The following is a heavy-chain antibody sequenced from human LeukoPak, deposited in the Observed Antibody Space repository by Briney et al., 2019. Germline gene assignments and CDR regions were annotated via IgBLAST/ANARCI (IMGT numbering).Heavy chain of an antibody. CDR2: INPNSGGT. CDR3: ARDRYYYGSGSLSY. CDR1: VYTFTGYY. Sequence: SVKVSCKASVYTFTGYYMHWVRQAPGQGLEWMGWINPNSGGTNYAQKFQGRVTMTRDTSISTAYMELSRLRSDDTAVYYCARDRYYYGSGSLSYWGQGTLVTVSS. D-gene: IGHD3-10*01. J-gene: IGHJ4*02. V-gene: IGHV1-2*02.